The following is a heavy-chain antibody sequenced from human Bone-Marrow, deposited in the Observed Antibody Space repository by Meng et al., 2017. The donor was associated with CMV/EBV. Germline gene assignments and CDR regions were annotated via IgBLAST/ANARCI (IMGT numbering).Heavy chain of an antibody. Sequence: GESLKISCAASGFTFSNYSMNWVRQVPGKGLEWVSSITTDTAYVYYADSVKGRFTISRDNARNSLYLQMNSLRAEDTAVYYCARELQTVYYGMDVWGQGTTVTVSS. CDR2: ITTDTAYV. J-gene: IGHJ6*02. V-gene: IGHV3-21*01. CDR3: ARELQTVYYGMDV. CDR1: GFTFSNYS. D-gene: IGHD1-1*01.